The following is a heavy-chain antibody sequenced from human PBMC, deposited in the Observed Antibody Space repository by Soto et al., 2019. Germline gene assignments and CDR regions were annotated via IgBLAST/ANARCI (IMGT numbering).Heavy chain of an antibody. CDR2: ITGNSGYI. Sequence: HPGGSLRLSCAASGFTFNDYTMHWVRQAPGKGLEFVSGITGNSGYIAYAESVKGRFTVSRDNAENSLFLQMDSLRPEDTALYYCAVLQYGSSFDYWGQGTPVTVSS. J-gene: IGHJ4*02. D-gene: IGHD6-13*01. V-gene: IGHV3-9*01. CDR3: AVLQYGSSFDY. CDR1: GFTFNDYT.